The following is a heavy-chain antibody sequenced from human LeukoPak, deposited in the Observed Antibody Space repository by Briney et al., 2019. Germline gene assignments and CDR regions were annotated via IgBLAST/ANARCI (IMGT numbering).Heavy chain of an antibody. V-gene: IGHV4-31*03. Sequence: PSETLSLTCTVSGGSISSGGYYWSWIRQHPGKGLEWIGYIYYSGSTYYNPSLKSRVTISVDTSKNQFSLKLSSVTAADTAVYYCARETYYYDSSGYYRTDAFDIWAKGQWSPSLQ. CDR1: GGSISSGGYY. CDR2: IYYSGST. D-gene: IGHD3-22*01. CDR3: ARETYYYDSSGYYRTDAFDI. J-gene: IGHJ3*02.